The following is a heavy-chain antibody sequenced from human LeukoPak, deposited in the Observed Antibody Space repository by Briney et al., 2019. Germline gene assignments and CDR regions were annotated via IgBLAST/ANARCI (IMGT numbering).Heavy chain of an antibody. Sequence: PGGSLRLSCAASGFSLSNNAMNWVRQAPGKGLEWVSSISGSDSSTNYADSVQGRFTISRDNSKNMLYLQMNTLGAEDTAVYYCARSYGSASYFFVYWGQGTLVTVSS. V-gene: IGHV3-23*01. CDR3: ARSYGSASYFFVY. D-gene: IGHD6-19*01. J-gene: IGHJ4*02. CDR1: GFSLSNNA. CDR2: ISGSDSST.